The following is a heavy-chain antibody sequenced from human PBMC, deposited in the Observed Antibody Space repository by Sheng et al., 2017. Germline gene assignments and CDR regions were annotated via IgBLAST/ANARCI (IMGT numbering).Heavy chain of an antibody. CDR1: GFTFSDYA. V-gene: IGHV3-23*04. J-gene: IGHJ4*02. CDR2: ISGSGAST. CDR3: AKGNWGFINYIDY. Sequence: EVQLVESGGTLVQPGGSLRLSCATSGFTFSDYAMTWVRQAPGKGXEWVSAISGSGASTHYADSVRGRFTISRDNSKTTLYLQMNSLRAEDTAVYYCAKGNWGFINYIDYWGQGTLVTVSS. D-gene: IGHD3-16*01.